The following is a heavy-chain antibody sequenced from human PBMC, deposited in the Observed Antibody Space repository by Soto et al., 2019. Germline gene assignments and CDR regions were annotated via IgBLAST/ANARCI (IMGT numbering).Heavy chain of an antibody. CDR1: GFTFISYA. CDR2: ISGSGGST. J-gene: IGHJ4*02. V-gene: IGHV3-23*01. D-gene: IGHD2-8*01. Sequence: GGSLRLSCAASGFTFISYAMSWVRQDTGKGLEWVSAISGSGGSTYYADSVKGRFTISRDNSKNTLYLQMNSLRAEDTAVYYCAKDRGYCTNGVCPALYFDYWGQGTLVTVSS. CDR3: AKDRGYCTNGVCPALYFDY.